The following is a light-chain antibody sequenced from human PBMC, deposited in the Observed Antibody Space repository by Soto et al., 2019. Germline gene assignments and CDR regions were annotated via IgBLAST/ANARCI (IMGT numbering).Light chain of an antibody. CDR1: QTVASSS. Sequence: IVLTQSPGSLSLSPRERATLSCWASQTVASSSLAWYQQRPGQAPKLLMYGAFHRATGIPDMFSGRESGRNYTLTISRLDPEESAVYYCQQYFDSMTFGGGTKVEI. V-gene: IGKV3-20*01. CDR2: GAF. CDR3: QQYFDSMT. J-gene: IGKJ4*01.